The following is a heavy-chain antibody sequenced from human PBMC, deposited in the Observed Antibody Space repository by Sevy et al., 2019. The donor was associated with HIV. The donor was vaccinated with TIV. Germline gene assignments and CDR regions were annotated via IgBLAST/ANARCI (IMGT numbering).Heavy chain of an antibody. CDR1: GYRFTDYW. Sequence: GESVKISCKASGYRFTDYWIGWVRQMPGKGLEWMGIIYPGDSDTTYSPSFQGQVTISVDKSINTAYLQWSSLKASDTAIFYCARGARGTLPSYYYYPMDVWGQGTTVTVSS. CDR2: IYPGDSDT. J-gene: IGHJ6*02. CDR3: ARGARGTLPSYYYYPMDV. V-gene: IGHV5-51*01. D-gene: IGHD1-1*01.